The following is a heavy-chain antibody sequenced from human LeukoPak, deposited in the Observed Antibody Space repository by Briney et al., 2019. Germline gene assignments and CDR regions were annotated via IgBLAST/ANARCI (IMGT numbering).Heavy chain of an antibody. V-gene: IGHV4-39*01. J-gene: IGHJ4*02. CDR1: IDSIRSSRYY. D-gene: IGHD6-13*01. CDR3: ARHWAAGDFDY. CDR2: IKYSVSS. Sequence: EAPCHTSALAIDSIRSSRYYWGWIRLPPGNGLEWVGCIKYSVSSYYNPPLKSRVAIAVDTSKNQFSLNLSTVTATDTAVYYCARHWAAGDFDYWGQGTLVTVSS.